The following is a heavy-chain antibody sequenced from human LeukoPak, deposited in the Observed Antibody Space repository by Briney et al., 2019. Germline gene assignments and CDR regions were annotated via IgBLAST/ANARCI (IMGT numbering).Heavy chain of an antibody. J-gene: IGHJ4*02. CDR2: IYYSGST. Sequence: SETLSPTCTVSGGSISSGDYYWSWIRQPPGKGLEWIGYIYYSGSTYYNPSLKSRVTISVDTSKNQFSLKLSSVTAADTAVYYCARSIVVVPATRVGLGYWGQGTLVTVSS. CDR3: ARSIVVVPATRVGLGY. CDR1: GGSISSGDYY. V-gene: IGHV4-30-4*08. D-gene: IGHD2-2*01.